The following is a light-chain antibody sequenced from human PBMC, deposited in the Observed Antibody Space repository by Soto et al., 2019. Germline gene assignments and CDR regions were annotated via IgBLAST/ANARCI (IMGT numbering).Light chain of an antibody. V-gene: IGKV3-20*01. CDR1: QSICSSY. J-gene: IGKJ5*01. CDR3: QQYGSSTIT. CDR2: GAS. Sequence: EIVMTQSPATLSVSPGERATLSCRASQSICSSYLAWYQQKHGQAPRLLIYGASSRETGIPDRFSGSGSGTESTLTISRLEPEDFAVYYCQQYGSSTITFGQGTRLEIK.